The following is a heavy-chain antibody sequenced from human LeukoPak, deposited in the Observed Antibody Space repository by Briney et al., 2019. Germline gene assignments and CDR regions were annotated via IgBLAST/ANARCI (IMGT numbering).Heavy chain of an antibody. CDR3: AKSRGSGSYYGAFDI. D-gene: IGHD3-10*01. Sequence: PGGSLRLSCAASGFTFTTTGIHWVRQAPGKGLEWVAVISFDGTIKYYAESVKGRFTISRDNSKNTLYLQMNSLRAEDTALYYCAKSRGSGSYYGAFDIWGQGTMVTVSS. CDR2: ISFDGTIK. V-gene: IGHV3-30*18. CDR1: GFTFTTTG. J-gene: IGHJ3*02.